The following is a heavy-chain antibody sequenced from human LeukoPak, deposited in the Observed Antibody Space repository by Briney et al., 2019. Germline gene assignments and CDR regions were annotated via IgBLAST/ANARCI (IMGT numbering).Heavy chain of an antibody. J-gene: IGHJ4*02. CDR3: ARVKGLHDIPASYYFDY. CDR1: GGSFSGYY. V-gene: IGHV4-34*01. CDR2: INHSGST. D-gene: IGHD3-9*01. Sequence: SETLSLTCAVYGGSFSGYYWSWIRQPPGKGLEWIGEINHSGSTNYNPSLKSRVTISVDTSKNQFSLKLSSVTAADTAVYYCARVKGLHDIPASYYFDYWGQGTLVTVSS.